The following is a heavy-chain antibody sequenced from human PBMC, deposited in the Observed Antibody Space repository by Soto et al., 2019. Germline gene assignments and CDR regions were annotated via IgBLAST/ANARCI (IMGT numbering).Heavy chain of an antibody. CDR3: ASPRGNSVHYYSYGMDV. D-gene: IGHD4-4*01. J-gene: IGHJ6*02. Sequence: QVQLVQSGAEVKKPGSSVKVSCNASGGTFSSYAISWVRQAPGQGLEWMGGIIPIFGTANYAQKFQGRVTITADESTSTAYMELSSLRSEDTAVYYCASPRGNSVHYYSYGMDVWGQGTTVTVSS. CDR2: IIPIFGTA. CDR1: GGTFSSYA. V-gene: IGHV1-69*01.